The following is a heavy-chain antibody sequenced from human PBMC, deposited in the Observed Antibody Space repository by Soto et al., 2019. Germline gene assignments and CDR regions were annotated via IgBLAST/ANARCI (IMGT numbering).Heavy chain of an antibody. CDR1: GFTFSSYA. D-gene: IGHD3-22*01. CDR3: AKTPYDSSGYYYLSNRLAP. CDR2: ISGSGGST. Sequence: GGSLRLSCAASGFTFSSYAMSWVRQAPGKGLEWVSAISGSGGSTYYADSVRGRFTISRDNSKNTLYLQMNSLRAEDTAVYYCAKTPYDSSGYYYLSNRLAPWGQGTLVTVSS. J-gene: IGHJ5*02. V-gene: IGHV3-23*01.